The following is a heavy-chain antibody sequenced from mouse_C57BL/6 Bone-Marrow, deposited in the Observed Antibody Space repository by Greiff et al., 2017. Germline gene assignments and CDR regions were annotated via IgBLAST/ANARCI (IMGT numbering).Heavy chain of an antibody. J-gene: IGHJ2*01. D-gene: IGHD1-1*01. Sequence: EVQLQQSGAELVRPGASVKLSCTASGFNIKDDYMHWVKQRPEQGLEWIGWIDPENGDTEYASKFQGKATITADTSSNTAYLQLSSLTSEDTAVYYCTTYCGSSGGYFDYWGQGTTLTVSS. CDR1: GFNIKDDY. CDR3: TTYCGSSGGYFDY. CDR2: IDPENGDT. V-gene: IGHV14-4*01.